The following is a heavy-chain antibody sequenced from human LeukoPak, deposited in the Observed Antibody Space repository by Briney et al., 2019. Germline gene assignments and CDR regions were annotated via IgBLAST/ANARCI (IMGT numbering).Heavy chain of an antibody. V-gene: IGHV4-59*01. J-gene: IGHJ4*02. D-gene: IGHD1-14*01. CDR3: ARDNHNDYFDF. CDR1: GGSFTNYY. CDR2: IYYTGSA. Sequence: KPSETLSLTCAVYGGSFTNYYWSWIRQPPGKGLEWIGYIYYTGSASYNPSLKSRVTMSVDTSKNKFSLKLNSVTTADTAVYYCARDNHNDYFDFWGLGTLVTVSS.